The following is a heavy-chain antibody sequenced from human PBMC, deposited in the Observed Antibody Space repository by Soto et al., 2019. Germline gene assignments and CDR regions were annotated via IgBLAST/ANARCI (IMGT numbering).Heavy chain of an antibody. CDR2: IYHSGST. J-gene: IGHJ4*02. V-gene: IGHV4-30-2*01. CDR3: ARGYDSSGYYGGHFDY. Sequence: TLSLTCAVSGGSISSGGYSWSWIRQPPGKGLEWIGYIYHSGSTYYNPSLKSRVTISVDRSKNQFSLKLSSVTAADTAVYYCARGYDSSGYYGGHFDYWGPGTLVTVSS. CDR1: GGSISSGGYS. D-gene: IGHD3-22*01.